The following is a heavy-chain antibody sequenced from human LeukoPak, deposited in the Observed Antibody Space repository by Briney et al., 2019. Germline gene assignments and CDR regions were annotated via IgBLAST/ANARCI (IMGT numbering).Heavy chain of an antibody. Sequence: GASVKVSCKASGYTFISYGISWVRQAPGQGLEWMGWISAYNGNTNHAQKFQGRVTMTTDTSTSTAYMELRSLRSDDTAVYYCARGEVGGSYGIAFDYWGQGTLVTVSS. J-gene: IGHJ4*02. D-gene: IGHD1-26*01. CDR2: ISAYNGNT. CDR1: GYTFISYG. V-gene: IGHV1-18*01. CDR3: ARGEVGGSYGIAFDY.